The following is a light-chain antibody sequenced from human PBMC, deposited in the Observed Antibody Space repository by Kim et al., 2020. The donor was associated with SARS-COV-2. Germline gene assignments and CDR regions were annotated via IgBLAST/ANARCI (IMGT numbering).Light chain of an antibody. CDR1: QGINNY. Sequence: IQLTQSPSSLSASIGDTVTITCRASQGINNYLAWYQRKPGKAPELLIYAASTLEGGVPSRFSGSGSATDFTLTISSLQPEDFATYYCQQLHSYPLTFGGGTKVEIK. CDR2: AAS. CDR3: QQLHSYPLT. V-gene: IGKV1-9*01. J-gene: IGKJ4*01.